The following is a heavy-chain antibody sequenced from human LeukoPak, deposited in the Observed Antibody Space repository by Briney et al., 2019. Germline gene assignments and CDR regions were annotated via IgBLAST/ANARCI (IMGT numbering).Heavy chain of an antibody. D-gene: IGHD6-13*01. CDR2: IIPIFGTA. CDR1: GGTFSSYA. V-gene: IGHV1-69*05. Sequence: SVKVSCKASGGTFSSYAISWVRQAPGQGLEWMGGIIPIFGTANYAQKLQGRVTMTTDTSTSTAYMELRSLRSDDTAVYYCATSNYVAAALGYFDYWGQGTLVTVSS. J-gene: IGHJ4*02. CDR3: ATSNYVAAALGYFDY.